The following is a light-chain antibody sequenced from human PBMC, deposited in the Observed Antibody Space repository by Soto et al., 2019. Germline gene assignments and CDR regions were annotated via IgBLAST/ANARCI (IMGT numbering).Light chain of an antibody. Sequence: QSALTQPPSASGSPGQSVTISCTGTSSDVGGYKYVSWYQQHPGKAPKLMIFEVSRRPSGVPDRFSGSKSGNTASLTVSGLQAEDEADYYCSAYAGRNTGVFGGGTKLTAL. CDR1: SSDVGGYKY. CDR3: SAYAGRNTGV. CDR2: EVS. J-gene: IGLJ3*02. V-gene: IGLV2-8*01.